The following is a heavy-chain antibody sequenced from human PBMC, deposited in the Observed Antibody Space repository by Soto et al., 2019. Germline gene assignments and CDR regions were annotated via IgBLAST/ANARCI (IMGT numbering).Heavy chain of an antibody. Sequence: QVQQVQSGAEVKKPGASVKVSCKASGYTFTSYGISWVRQAPGQGLEWMGWISGYNGNTNYAQKLQGRVTMTTDTSTSTAYMELRSLRSDDTAVYYCASNYLYYYGSGNTNYYGMDVWGQGTTVTVSS. CDR1: GYTFTSYG. CDR3: ASNYLYYYGSGNTNYYGMDV. D-gene: IGHD3-10*01. J-gene: IGHJ6*02. V-gene: IGHV1-18*01. CDR2: ISGYNGNT.